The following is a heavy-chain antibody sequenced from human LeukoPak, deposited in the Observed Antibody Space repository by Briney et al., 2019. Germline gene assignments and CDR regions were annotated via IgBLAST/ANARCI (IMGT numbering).Heavy chain of an antibody. CDR2: IIPIFGTA. Sequence: SVKVSCKASGSTFSSYAISWVRQAPGQGLEWMGGIIPIFGTANYAQKFQGRVTITTDESTSTAYMELSSLRSEDTAVYYCAREGSTTDAFDIWGQGTMVTVSS. V-gene: IGHV1-69*05. J-gene: IGHJ3*02. D-gene: IGHD4-11*01. CDR3: AREGSTTDAFDI. CDR1: GSTFSSYA.